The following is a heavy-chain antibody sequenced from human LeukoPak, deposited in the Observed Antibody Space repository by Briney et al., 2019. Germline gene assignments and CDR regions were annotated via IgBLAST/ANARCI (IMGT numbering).Heavy chain of an antibody. CDR3: AKGGRAEMATTHFDY. CDR2: ISGSGGST. J-gene: IGHJ4*02. V-gene: IGHV3-23*01. D-gene: IGHD5-24*01. CDR1: GFTFSNYA. Sequence: AWSLRLSCAASGFTFSNYAMSWVRQAPGKGLEWVSGISGSGGSTYYAGSVKGRFTISRDNSKNTLYLQMNGLRAEDTAVYYCAKGGRAEMATTHFDYWGQGTLVTVSS.